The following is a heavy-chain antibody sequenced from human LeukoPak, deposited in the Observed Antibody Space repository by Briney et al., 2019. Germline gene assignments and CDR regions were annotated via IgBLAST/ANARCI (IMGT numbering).Heavy chain of an antibody. CDR1: GLTFSGSA. J-gene: IGHJ4*02. Sequence: GGPRKLSCAASGLTFSGSAMNGVGRASGKGLEWVGRIRSKANSYATAYAASVRGRFTISRDDSKNTAYLQMNSLKTEDTAVYYCTRRGSGSYLVDYWGQGTLVTVSS. CDR3: TRRGSGSYLVDY. V-gene: IGHV3-73*01. CDR2: IRSKANSYAT. D-gene: IGHD1-26*01.